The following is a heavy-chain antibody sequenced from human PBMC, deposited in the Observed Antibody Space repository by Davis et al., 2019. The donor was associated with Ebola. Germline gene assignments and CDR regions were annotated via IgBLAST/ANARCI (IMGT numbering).Heavy chain of an antibody. CDR2: IFHSWST. J-gene: IGHJ4*02. CDR1: GGSISSGAYY. V-gene: IGHV4-30-4*01. Sequence: MPSETLSLTCTVSGGSISSGAYYWSWIRQPPGKGLEWIGYIFHSWSTYYNPSLKSRVTTSVDTSKTHFSLRLSSVTAADTAVYYCARVPRYCSSTSCYTVDYWGQGTLVTVSS. D-gene: IGHD2-2*02. CDR3: ARVPRYCSSTSCYTVDY.